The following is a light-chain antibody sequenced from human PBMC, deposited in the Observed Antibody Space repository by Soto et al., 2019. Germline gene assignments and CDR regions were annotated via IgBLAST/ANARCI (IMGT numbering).Light chain of an antibody. J-gene: IGKJ4*01. V-gene: IGKV4-1*01. CDR2: WAS. Sequence: DIVMTQSPDSLTVSLGERATINCKSSQSVLYSSNSKNYLAWYQQKPGQPPKLVIYWASTRESGVPDRFSGSGSGTDFTLTIRSLQAEDVAVYYSQQYYSSPLTFGGGTKVEIK. CDR1: QSVLYSSNSKNY. CDR3: QQYYSSPLT.